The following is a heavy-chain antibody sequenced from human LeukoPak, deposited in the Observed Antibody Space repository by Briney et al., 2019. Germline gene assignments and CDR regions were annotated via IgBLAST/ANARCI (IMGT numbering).Heavy chain of an antibody. D-gene: IGHD6-13*01. V-gene: IGHV3-48*01. CDR3: AVAATRAPFDY. CDR2: ISSSGSTI. J-gene: IGHJ4*02. Sequence: GGSLRLSCAASGFTFSSYSMNWVRQAPGKGLEWISCISSSGSTIYYADSVKGRFTISRDNAKNSLYLQMTSLRVEDTAVYYCAVAATRAPFDYWGQGTLVTVSS. CDR1: GFTFSSYS.